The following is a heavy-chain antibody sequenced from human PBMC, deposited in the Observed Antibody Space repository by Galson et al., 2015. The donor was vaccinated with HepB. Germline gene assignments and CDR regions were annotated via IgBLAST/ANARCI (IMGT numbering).Heavy chain of an antibody. CDR3: ARGQSISRYFDWLSDDY. CDR2: INNNGLST. CDR1: GFTFNNYW. D-gene: IGHD3-9*01. V-gene: IGHV3-74*01. J-gene: IGHJ4*02. Sequence: SLRLSCAASGFTFNNYWMHWVRQVPGKGLVWVSSINNNGLSTSYADSVKGRFTIFRDHAKNTLYLEMNNLRVEDAAVYYCARGQSISRYFDWLSDDYWGQGTLVTVSS.